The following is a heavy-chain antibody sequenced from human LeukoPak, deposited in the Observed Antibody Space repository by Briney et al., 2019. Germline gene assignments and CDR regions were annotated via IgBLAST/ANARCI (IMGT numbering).Heavy chain of an antibody. CDR1: GGSFSGYY. CDR2: INHSGST. CDR3: ARKYRGSIVVVPAAIFYYYYMDV. Sequence: PSETLSLTCAVYGGSFSGYYWSWIRQPPGKGLEWIGEINHSGSTNYNPSLKSRVTISVDTSKNQFSLKLSSVTAADTAVYYCARKYRGSIVVVPAAIFYYYYMDVWGKGTTVTVSS. D-gene: IGHD2-2*01. J-gene: IGHJ6*03. V-gene: IGHV4-34*01.